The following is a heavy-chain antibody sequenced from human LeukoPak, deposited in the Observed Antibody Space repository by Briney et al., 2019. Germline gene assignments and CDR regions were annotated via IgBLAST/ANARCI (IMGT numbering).Heavy chain of an antibody. Sequence: GGSLRLSCAASGFTFSSYAMSWVRQAPGKGLEWVSAISGSGGSTYYADFVKGRFTISRDNSKNTLYLQMNSLRAEDTAVYYCATPRFRYYYGPFPFDYWGQGTLVTVSS. D-gene: IGHD3-10*01. CDR3: ATPRFRYYYGPFPFDY. CDR2: ISGSGGST. J-gene: IGHJ4*02. CDR1: GFTFSSYA. V-gene: IGHV3-23*01.